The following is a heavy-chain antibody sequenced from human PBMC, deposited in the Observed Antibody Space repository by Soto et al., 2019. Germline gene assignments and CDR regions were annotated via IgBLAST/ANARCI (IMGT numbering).Heavy chain of an antibody. CDR2: IYYSGTT. D-gene: IGHD3-22*01. Sequence: SETLSLTCTVSGGSISSPNYYWGWISQPPGKGLEWIGSIYYSGTTYYNPSLTSRVTMSVDTSKNQFSLKLSSVTAADTAVFYCARFMTYYYDTSTYPWGPGTLVTVSS. CDR3: ARFMTYYYDTSTYP. V-gene: IGHV4-39*01. CDR1: GGSISSPNYY. J-gene: IGHJ5*02.